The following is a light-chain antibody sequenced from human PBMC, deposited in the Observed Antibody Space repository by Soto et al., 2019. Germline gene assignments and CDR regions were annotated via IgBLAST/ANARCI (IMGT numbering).Light chain of an antibody. V-gene: IGLV2-14*01. Sequence: QSALTQPASVSGSPGQSITISCTGTSSDVGGYNYVSWYQQHPGKAPKLMIYDVSNRPSGVSNRFSGSKSGNTASLTISGLQAEDEAEDYCSSYTSSSTRVFGTGTKVTVL. J-gene: IGLJ1*01. CDR2: DVS. CDR1: SSDVGGYNY. CDR3: SSYTSSSTRV.